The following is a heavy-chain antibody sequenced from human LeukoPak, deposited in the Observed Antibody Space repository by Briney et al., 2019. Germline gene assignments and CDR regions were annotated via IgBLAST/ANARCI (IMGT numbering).Heavy chain of an antibody. CDR3: ARGTLGSATAIGYYFHY. Sequence: ASVKVSCKASGYTFTGYYMHWVRQAPGQGLEWMGWINPNSGGTNYAQKFQGRVTMTRDTSISTAYMELSRLRSDDTAVYYCARGTLGSATAIGYYFHYWGQGTLVTVSS. D-gene: IGHD5-18*01. V-gene: IGHV1-2*02. CDR1: GYTFTGYY. J-gene: IGHJ4*02. CDR2: INPNSGGT.